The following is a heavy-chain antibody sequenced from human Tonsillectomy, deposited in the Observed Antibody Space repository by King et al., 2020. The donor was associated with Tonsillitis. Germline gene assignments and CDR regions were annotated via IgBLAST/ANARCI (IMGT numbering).Heavy chain of an antibody. J-gene: IGHJ3*02. CDR2: IYTAGSST. V-gene: IGHV3-23*03. CDR3: AKDQMSSYYNAGSFDAFDI. CDR1: GFTFSSYA. D-gene: IGHD3-10*01. Sequence: VQLVESGGGLVQPGGSLRLSCAASGFTFSSYAMSWVRQAPGKGLEWVSVIYTAGSSTYYADSVKGRFTISRDNSKNTLYLEMNTLRAEDTAVYYCAKDQMSSYYNAGSFDAFDIWGQGTMVTVSS.